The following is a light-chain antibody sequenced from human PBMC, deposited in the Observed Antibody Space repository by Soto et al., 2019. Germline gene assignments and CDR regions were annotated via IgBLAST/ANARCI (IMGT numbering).Light chain of an antibody. Sequence: EIVLTQSPVTLSLSPGERATRSCRASQSVSSSYLAWYQQKPGQAPRLLIYGASSRATGIPDRFSGSGSGTDFTLTISRLEPEDFAVYYCQQYGSSPPITFGQGTRLEIK. J-gene: IGKJ5*01. CDR3: QQYGSSPPIT. CDR1: QSVSSSY. CDR2: GAS. V-gene: IGKV3-20*01.